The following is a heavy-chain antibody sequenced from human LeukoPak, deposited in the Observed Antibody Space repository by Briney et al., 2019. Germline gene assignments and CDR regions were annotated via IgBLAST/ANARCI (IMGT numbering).Heavy chain of an antibody. CDR3: AKDDARFPPYGMDV. V-gene: IGHV3-30*18. CDR1: GFTFSSYG. J-gene: IGHJ6*02. D-gene: IGHD3-3*01. CDR2: ISYDGSDK. Sequence: GRSLTLSCAASGFTFSSYGMHWVRQAPGKGLERVAVISYDGSDKYYADSVKGRFTISRDNSKNTLYLQMNSLRAEDTAVYYCAKDDARFPPYGMDVWGQGTTVTVSS.